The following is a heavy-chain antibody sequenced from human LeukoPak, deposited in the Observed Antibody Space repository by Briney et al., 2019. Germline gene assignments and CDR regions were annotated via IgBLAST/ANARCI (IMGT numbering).Heavy chain of an antibody. CDR1: GGSISSDDYY. CDR3: AREFGTAMPYLDY. D-gene: IGHD5-18*01. J-gene: IGHJ4*02. V-gene: IGHV4-30-4*01. CDR2: IYYSGST. Sequence: SETLSLTCTVSGGSISSDDYYWSWIRQPPGKGLEWIGYIYYSGSTYYNPSLKSRVTISVDTSKNQFSLRLSSVTAADTAVYYCAREFGTAMPYLDYWGQGTLVTVSS.